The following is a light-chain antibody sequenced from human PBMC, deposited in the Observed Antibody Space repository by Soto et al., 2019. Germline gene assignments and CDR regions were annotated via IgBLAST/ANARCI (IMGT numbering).Light chain of an antibody. Sequence: EIVLTQSPGTLSLSPGERATLSCRASQSVSSHLAWYQQRPGQAPRLLIYAVSSRATGIPDRFSGSGSGTDFTLTISRLEPEDFALYYCQQYGNSPPLTFGGGTKVEIK. V-gene: IGKV3-20*01. CDR2: AVS. J-gene: IGKJ4*01. CDR1: QSVSSH. CDR3: QQYGNSPPLT.